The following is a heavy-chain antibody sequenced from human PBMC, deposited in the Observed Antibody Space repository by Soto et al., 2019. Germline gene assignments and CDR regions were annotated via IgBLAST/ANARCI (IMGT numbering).Heavy chain of an antibody. D-gene: IGHD3-9*01. CDR3: ARKPMTGSQSGAFDI. V-gene: IGHV3-21*06. CDR1: GFTFSTFL. J-gene: IGHJ3*02. Sequence: PGGSLRLSCAASGFTFSTFLMNWVRQAPGKGLEWVSSIKSDSSSLYYADSVKGQFTISRDNAKNSLHLQMNSLRVEDTAMYFCARKPMTGSQSGAFDIWGQGTMVTVSS. CDR2: IKSDSSSL.